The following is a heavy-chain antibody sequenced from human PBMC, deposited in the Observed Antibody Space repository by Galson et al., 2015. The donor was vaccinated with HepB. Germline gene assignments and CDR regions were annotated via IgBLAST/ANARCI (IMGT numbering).Heavy chain of an antibody. CDR1: GYTLTELS. V-gene: IGHV1-24*01. CDR3: ATASLDSSSWYVLDY. J-gene: IGHJ4*02. D-gene: IGHD6-13*01. CDR2: FDPEDGET. Sequence: SVKVSCKVSGYTLTELSMHWVRQAPGKGLEWMGGFDPEDGETIYAQKFQGRVTMTEDTSTDTAYMELSSLRSEDTAVYYCATASLDSSSWYVLDYWGQGTLVTVSS.